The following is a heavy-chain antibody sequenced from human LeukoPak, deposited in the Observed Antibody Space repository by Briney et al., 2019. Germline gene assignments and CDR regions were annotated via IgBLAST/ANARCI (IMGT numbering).Heavy chain of an antibody. CDR1: GFTFSSYS. CDR3: ARARDSSGWFLDY. CDR2: IWYDGSNK. D-gene: IGHD6-19*01. V-gene: IGHV3-33*08. Sequence: GGSLRLSCAASGFTFSSYSMHWVRQAPGKGLEWVAVIWYDGSNKYYADSVKGRFTISRDNSKNTLYLQMNSLRAEDTAVYYCARARDSSGWFLDYWGQGTLVTVSS. J-gene: IGHJ4*02.